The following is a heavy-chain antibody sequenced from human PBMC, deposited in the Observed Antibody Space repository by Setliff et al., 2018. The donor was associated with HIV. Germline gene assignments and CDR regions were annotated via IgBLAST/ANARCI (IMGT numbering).Heavy chain of an antibody. V-gene: IGHV1-18*01. D-gene: IGHD6-13*01. Sequence: ASVKVSCKASGGTFSTYGISWVRQAPGQGLEWMGWISAHNDVTHYAQHLQGRVTMTTDTSTSTAYMELRSLRSDDTAVYYCVRDRWKEQLVEGWFDPWGQGTLVTVSS. CDR3: VRDRWKEQLVEGWFDP. CDR2: ISAHNDVT. CDR1: GGTFSTYG. J-gene: IGHJ5*02.